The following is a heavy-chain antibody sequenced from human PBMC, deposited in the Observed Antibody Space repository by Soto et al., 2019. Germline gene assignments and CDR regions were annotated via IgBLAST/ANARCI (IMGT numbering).Heavy chain of an antibody. CDR3: ARGTRIAAAVLGY. D-gene: IGHD6-13*01. CDR2: IYYSGST. Sequence: SETLSLTCTVSGGSISSGDYYWSWIRQPPGKGLEWIGYIYYSGSTYYNPSLKSRVTISVDTSKNQFSLKLSSVTAADTGVYYCARGTRIAAAVLGYWGQGILVTVSS. CDR1: GGSISSGDYY. J-gene: IGHJ4*02. V-gene: IGHV4-30-4*02.